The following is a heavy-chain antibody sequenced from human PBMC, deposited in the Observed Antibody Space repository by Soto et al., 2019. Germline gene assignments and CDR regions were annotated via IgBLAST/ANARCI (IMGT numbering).Heavy chain of an antibody. J-gene: IGHJ4*02. CDR1: GGSFSGYY. Sequence: SSETLSLTCAVYGGSFSGYYWSWIRQPPGKGLEWIGEINHSGSTNYNPSLKSRVTISVDTSKNQFSLKLSSVTAADTAVYYCARASIAAAGYVDYWGQGTLVTVSS. CDR2: INHSGST. V-gene: IGHV4-34*01. D-gene: IGHD6-13*01. CDR3: ARASIAAAGYVDY.